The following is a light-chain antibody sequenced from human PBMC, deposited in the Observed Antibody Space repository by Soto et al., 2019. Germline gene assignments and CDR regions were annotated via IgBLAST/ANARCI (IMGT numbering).Light chain of an antibody. J-gene: IGLJ3*02. Sequence: QSVLTQPPSVSGTPGQRVTISCAGSNSNIGYNSVYWYQQLPGTAPKLLIYRSHERHSGVPDRFSGSKSGTSASLAISGLRSEDEADYSCATWDDNLSGVVFGGGTKLTVL. CDR1: NSNIGYNS. CDR3: ATWDDNLSGVV. V-gene: IGLV1-47*01. CDR2: RSH.